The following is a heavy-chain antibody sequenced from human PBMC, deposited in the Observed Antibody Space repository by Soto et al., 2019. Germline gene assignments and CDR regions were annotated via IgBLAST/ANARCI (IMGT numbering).Heavy chain of an antibody. Sequence: EVQLVASGGGLVQPGGSLRLSCAASGLTFSKNWMSWARQAPGKGLEWVAKIKDDGSDKYYVDSVKVRFTTSRDNSKSLLYLQMNSLRVEDTAVYYWATVGRGGCWGQGTLITVYS. CDR1: GLTFSKNW. J-gene: IGHJ4*02. CDR3: ATVGRGGC. V-gene: IGHV3-7*01. CDR2: IKDDGSDK. D-gene: IGHD1-26*01.